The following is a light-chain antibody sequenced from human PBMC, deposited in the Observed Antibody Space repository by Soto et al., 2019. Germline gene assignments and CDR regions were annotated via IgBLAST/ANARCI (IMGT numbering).Light chain of an antibody. J-gene: IGKJ1*01. Sequence: DIQMTQSPSSLSASVGDGVTITCRASQSISSYVSWYQQKPGKAPKLLIYAASRLQSGVPSRFSGSRSGTDFTLTISSLQPEDFATYYCQQSYSRVTFGQGTKVE. V-gene: IGKV1-39*01. CDR1: QSISSY. CDR3: QQSYSRVT. CDR2: AAS.